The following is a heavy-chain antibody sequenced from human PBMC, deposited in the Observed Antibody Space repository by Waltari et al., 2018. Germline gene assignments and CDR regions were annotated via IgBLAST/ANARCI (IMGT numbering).Heavy chain of an antibody. Sequence: QVHLVESGGGVWGGVVQPGRSLRLSCAASGFSFSRYAMHWVRQAPGKGLEWVAIISYDGNKEFYADSVKGRFTISRDNSKNTVDLQMDSLRPDDTGVYYCARDREWGLLSFGELSYWGQGTLVTVSS. CDR2: ISYDGNKE. V-gene: IGHV3-30-3*01. CDR1: GFSFSRYA. CDR3: ARDREWGLLSFGELSY. J-gene: IGHJ4*02. D-gene: IGHD3-10*01.